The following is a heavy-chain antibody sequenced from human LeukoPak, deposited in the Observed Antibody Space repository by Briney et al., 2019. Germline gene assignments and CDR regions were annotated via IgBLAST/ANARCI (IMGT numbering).Heavy chain of an antibody. CDR1: GYIFTGYN. D-gene: IGHD3-22*01. V-gene: IGHV1-2*02. J-gene: IGHJ4*02. CDR2: INPNSGGT. Sequence: ASVKVSCKASGYIFTGYNMHWVRQAPGQGLEWMGWINPNSGGTNYAQKFQGRVTMTRDTSSSTAYMELNRLRSDDTAVYYCARAGHNSNSGGYDFWGLGTLVTVSS. CDR3: ARAGHNSNSGGYDF.